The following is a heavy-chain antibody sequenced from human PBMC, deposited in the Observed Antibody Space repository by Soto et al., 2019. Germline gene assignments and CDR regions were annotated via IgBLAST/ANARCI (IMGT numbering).Heavy chain of an antibody. J-gene: IGHJ5*02. CDR3: ATSNWFDP. V-gene: IGHV4-39*01. CDR2: IYYSGST. Sequence: QLQLQESGPGLVKPSETLSLTGTVSGGSISSRGYSWGWIRQPPGKGLEWIGTIYYSGSTYYNPSLKSRVTISVDTSENLFSLKLSSVTAADTAVYYCATSNWFDPWGQGTLVTVSS. CDR1: GGSISSRGYS.